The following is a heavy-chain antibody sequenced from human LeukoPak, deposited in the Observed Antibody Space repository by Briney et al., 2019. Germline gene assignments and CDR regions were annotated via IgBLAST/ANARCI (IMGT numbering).Heavy chain of an antibody. CDR1: GFTFSSYG. CDR2: IWYDGSNK. V-gene: IGHV3-33*01. D-gene: IGHD6-19*01. Sequence: PGRSLRLSCAASGFTFSSYGMHWVRQAPGKGLEWVAVIWYDGSNKYYADSVKGRFTISRDNSRNTLYLQMNSLRAEDTAVYYCARDLGSSGVWGQGTPVTVSS. CDR3: ARDLGSSGV. J-gene: IGHJ4*02.